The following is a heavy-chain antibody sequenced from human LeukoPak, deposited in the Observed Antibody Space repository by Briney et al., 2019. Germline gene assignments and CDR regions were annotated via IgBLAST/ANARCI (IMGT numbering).Heavy chain of an antibody. CDR3: SKSLTTAWYGWLDP. CDR1: GFTFDDYT. CDR2: IRNKAYGGAT. J-gene: IGHJ5*02. V-gene: IGHV3-49*04. Sequence: PGGSLRLSCIGSGFTFDDYTINWVRQAPGKGPQWVGFIRNKAYGGATEYDASVKGRLIISRDDSKSIAFLQLNSLKTEDTGIYYCSKSLTTAWYGWLDPWGQGTLVTVSS. D-gene: IGHD1-1*01.